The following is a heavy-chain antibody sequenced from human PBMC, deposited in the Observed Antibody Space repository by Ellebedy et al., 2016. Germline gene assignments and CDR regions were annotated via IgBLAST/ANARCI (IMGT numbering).Heavy chain of an antibody. V-gene: IGHV1-18*01. CDR2: ISAYNGNT. CDR3: ARILLNNYYYYGMDV. D-gene: IGHD2/OR15-2a*01. CDR1: GYTFTSYG. Sequence: ASVKVSXXASGYTFTSYGISWVRQAPGQGLEWMGWISAYNGNTNYAQKLQGRVTITRDTSASTAYMELSSLRSEDTAVYYCARILLNNYYYYGMDVWGQGTTVTVSS. J-gene: IGHJ6*02.